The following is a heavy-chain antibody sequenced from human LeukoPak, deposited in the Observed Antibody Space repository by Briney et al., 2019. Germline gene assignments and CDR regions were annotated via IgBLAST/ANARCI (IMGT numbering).Heavy chain of an antibody. Sequence: GGPLRLSCAASGFTFSSYAMSWVRQAPGKGLECVSAISGSGGNTYYADSVKGRFTISRDNYKNPVFLQMNSLRAEDTAVFYCVRGGRHYVYWGQGTLVTVSS. CDR1: GFTFSSYA. D-gene: IGHD1-26*01. J-gene: IGHJ4*02. CDR3: VRGGRHYVY. V-gene: IGHV3-23*01. CDR2: ISGSGGNT.